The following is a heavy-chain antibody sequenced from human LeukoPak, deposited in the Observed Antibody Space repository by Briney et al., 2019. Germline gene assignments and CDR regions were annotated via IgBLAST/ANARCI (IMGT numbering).Heavy chain of an antibody. Sequence: KASETLSLTCTVSGGSISNSRYYWGWIRQPPGKGLEWIGSISYSGSTYSNPSFKSRVAMSLDTSKNQFSLRLYSVTSADTAMYYCARGGIYSYGHFDYWGQGTLVTVSS. D-gene: IGHD5-18*01. CDR1: GGSISNSRYY. CDR2: ISYSGST. J-gene: IGHJ4*02. CDR3: ARGGIYSYGHFDY. V-gene: IGHV4-39*07.